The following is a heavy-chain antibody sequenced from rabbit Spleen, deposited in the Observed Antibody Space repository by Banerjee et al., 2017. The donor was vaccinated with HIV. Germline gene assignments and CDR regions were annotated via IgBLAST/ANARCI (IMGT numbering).Heavy chain of an antibody. V-gene: IGHV1S45*01. Sequence: EQLEEYGGGLVQPEGSLTLNCKASGFSFSDRDVMCWVRQAPGKGLEWIACIYTGRRCFTYFASWAKGRFSISKTSSTAVTLQITSLTAADTATYFCARDLVAVIGWSFNLWGQGTLVTVS. CDR3: ARDLVAVIGWSFNL. CDR2: IYTGRRCFT. J-gene: IGHJ4*01. CDR1: GFSFSDRDV. D-gene: IGHD1-1*01.